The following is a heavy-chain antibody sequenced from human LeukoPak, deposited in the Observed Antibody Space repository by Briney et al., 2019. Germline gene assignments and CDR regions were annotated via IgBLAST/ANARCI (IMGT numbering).Heavy chain of an antibody. CDR2: INHSGST. D-gene: IGHD4-17*01. J-gene: IGHJ3*02. CDR1: GGSFSGYY. Sequence: PSETLSLTCAVYGGSFSGYYWSWIRQPPGKGLEWIGEINHSGSTNYNPSLKSRVTISVDTSKNQFSLKLSSVTAADTAVYYCARGLAVTIHDAFDIWGQGTMVTASS. CDR3: ARGLAVTIHDAFDI. V-gene: IGHV4-34*01.